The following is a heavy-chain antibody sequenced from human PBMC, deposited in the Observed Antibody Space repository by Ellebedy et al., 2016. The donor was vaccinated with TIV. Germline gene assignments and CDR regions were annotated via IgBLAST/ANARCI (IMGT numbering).Heavy chain of an antibody. V-gene: IGHV1-46*04. CDR3: ARATFGSGSYAYFDF. CDR1: GYTFTSYF. Sequence: AASVKVSCKASGYTFTSYFMHGVRQAPGRGREGMGVIDPSGGTTNFAQKLQGRVTMTRDTSTSTICMDLSSLRSEDTAIYYCARATFGSGSYAYFDFWGQGTLVTVSS. D-gene: IGHD3-10*01. CDR2: IDPSGGTT. J-gene: IGHJ4*02.